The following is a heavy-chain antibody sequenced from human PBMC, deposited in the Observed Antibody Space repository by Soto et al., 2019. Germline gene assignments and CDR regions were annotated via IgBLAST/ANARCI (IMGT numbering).Heavy chain of an antibody. Sequence: EVQLLESGGGLVQPRGSLRLSCAASGFTFSSYAMSWVRQAPGKGLEWVSAISGSGGSTYYADSVKGRFTISRDNSKNTLYLQMNSLRAEDTAVYYCAKGLGYCSSTSCYLVDAFDIWGQGTMVTVSS. V-gene: IGHV3-23*01. CDR2: ISGSGGST. CDR3: AKGLGYCSSTSCYLVDAFDI. CDR1: GFTFSSYA. J-gene: IGHJ3*02. D-gene: IGHD2-2*01.